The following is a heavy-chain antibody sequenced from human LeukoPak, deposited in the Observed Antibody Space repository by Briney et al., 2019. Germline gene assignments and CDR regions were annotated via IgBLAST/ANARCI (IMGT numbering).Heavy chain of an antibody. D-gene: IGHD5-24*01. J-gene: IGHJ6*02. V-gene: IGHV4-39*01. Sequence: SETLSLTCTVSGGSISSSSYYWGWIRQPPGKGLEWIGSIYYSGSTYYNPSLKSRVTISVDTSKNQFSLKLSSVTAADTAVYYCARLDGYNPYYYYGMDVWGQGTTVTVSS. CDR2: IYYSGST. CDR1: GGSISSSSYY. CDR3: ARLDGYNPYYYYGMDV.